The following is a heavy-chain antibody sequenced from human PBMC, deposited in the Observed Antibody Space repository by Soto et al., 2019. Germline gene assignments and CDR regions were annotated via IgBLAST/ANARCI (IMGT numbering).Heavy chain of an antibody. J-gene: IGHJ3*02. CDR2: IYYSGST. D-gene: IGHD3-16*02. CDR1: GGSISSYY. V-gene: IGHV4-59*06. CDR3: ASSDYVWGSYRLYDAFDI. Sequence: SETLSLTCTVSGGSISSYYWSWIRQHPGKGLEWIGYIYYSGSTYYNPSLKSRVTISVDTSKNQFSLKLSSVTAADTAVYYCASSDYVWGSYRLYDAFDIWGQGTMVTVSS.